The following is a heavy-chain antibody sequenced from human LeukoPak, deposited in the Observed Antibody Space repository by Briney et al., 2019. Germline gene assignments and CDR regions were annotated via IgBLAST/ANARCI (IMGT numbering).Heavy chain of an antibody. V-gene: IGHV3-23*01. CDR3: ARGYCSSTSCYGKYYYYYMDV. D-gene: IGHD2-2*01. J-gene: IGHJ6*03. CDR1: GFSFSSNS. CDR2: ISGSAARV. Sequence: GGSLRLSCAASGFSFSSNSMSWVRQAPGKGLEWVSAISGSAARVFYSDSVKGRFTISRDNAKNSLYLQMNSLRAEDTALYYCARGYCSSTSCYGKYYYYYMDVWGKGTTVTVSS.